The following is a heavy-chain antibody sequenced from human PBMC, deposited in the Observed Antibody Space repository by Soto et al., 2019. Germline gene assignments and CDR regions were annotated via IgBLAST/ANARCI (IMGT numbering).Heavy chain of an antibody. D-gene: IGHD6-6*01. Sequence: EVQLLESGGGLVQPGGSLRLSCVASGFSFGTYAMTWVRQVPGKGLEWVSTISGGIGSTFYADSVKGRFTISSDISKKMLLLHMNGLRGEDTGTYYCAKGAARYFDYWGRGTLVTVSS. CDR3: AKGAARYFDY. V-gene: IGHV3-23*01. CDR2: ISGGIGST. J-gene: IGHJ4*02. CDR1: GFSFGTYA.